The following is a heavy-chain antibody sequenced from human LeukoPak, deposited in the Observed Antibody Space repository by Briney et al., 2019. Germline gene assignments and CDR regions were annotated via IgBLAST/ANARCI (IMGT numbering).Heavy chain of an antibody. V-gene: IGHV3-9*01. CDR1: GFTFDDYA. D-gene: IGHD3-10*01. CDR2: ISWNSGSI. J-gene: IGHJ4*02. Sequence: PGGSLRLSCAASGFTFDDYAMHWVRQAPGKGLEWVSGISWNSGSIGYADSVKGRFTISRDNAKNSLYLQMNSLRAEDTALYYCANSLWFGDLARNWGQGTLVTVSS. CDR3: ANSLWFGDLARN.